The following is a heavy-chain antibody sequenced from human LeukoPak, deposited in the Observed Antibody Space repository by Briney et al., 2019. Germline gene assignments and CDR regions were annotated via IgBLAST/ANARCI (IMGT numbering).Heavy chain of an antibody. CDR1: EFSVGSNY. CDR2: IYSGGST. J-gene: IGHJ4*01. CDR3: AKPSGSGVDY. V-gene: IGHV3-66*04. D-gene: IGHD1-26*01. Sequence: GGSLRLSCAASEFSVGSNYMTWVRQAPGKGLEWVSLIYSGGSTYYADSVKGRFTISRDNSKNTLYLQMSSVRSEDTALYYCAKPSGSGVDYWGQGTRVTVSS.